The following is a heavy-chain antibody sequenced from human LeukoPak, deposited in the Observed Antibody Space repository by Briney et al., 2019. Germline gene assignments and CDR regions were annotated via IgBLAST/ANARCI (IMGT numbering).Heavy chain of an antibody. Sequence: GGSLRLSCAASGFTFSNYAMSWVRQAPGKGLEWVSAISGSGSSTYYADSVKGRFTISRDNSKNTLYLQMNSLRAEDTAVYYCARVGGWELRLAFDIWGQGTVVTVSS. CDR1: GFTFSNYA. V-gene: IGHV3-23*01. D-gene: IGHD1-26*01. CDR2: ISGSGSST. J-gene: IGHJ3*02. CDR3: ARVGGWELRLAFDI.